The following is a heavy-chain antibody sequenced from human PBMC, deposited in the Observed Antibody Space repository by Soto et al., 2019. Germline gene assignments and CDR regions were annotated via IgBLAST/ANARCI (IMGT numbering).Heavy chain of an antibody. Sequence: ASVKVSCKASGYTFTSYGISWVRQAPGQGLEWMGWISAYNGNTNYAQKLQGRVTMTTDTSTSTAYMELRSLRSDDTAVYYCARSPQEVLRFLEWLLAPGYFDYWGQGTLVTVSS. D-gene: IGHD3-3*01. CDR1: GYTFTSYG. CDR3: ARSPQEVLRFLEWLLAPGYFDY. V-gene: IGHV1-18*01. CDR2: ISAYNGNT. J-gene: IGHJ4*02.